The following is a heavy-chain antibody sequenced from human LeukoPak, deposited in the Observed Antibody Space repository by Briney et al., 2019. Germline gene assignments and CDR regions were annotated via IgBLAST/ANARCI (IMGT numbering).Heavy chain of an antibody. J-gene: IGHJ4*02. CDR1: GFTFNAFG. V-gene: IGHV3-23*01. Sequence: PGGSLRLSCAASGFTFNAFGMNWVRQAPGKGLEWVSAISGSGGSTYYADSVKGRFTISRDNSKNTLYLQMNSLRAEDTAVYYCANPYGDYARGYWGQGTLVTVSS. D-gene: IGHD4-17*01. CDR3: ANPYGDYARGY. CDR2: ISGSGGST.